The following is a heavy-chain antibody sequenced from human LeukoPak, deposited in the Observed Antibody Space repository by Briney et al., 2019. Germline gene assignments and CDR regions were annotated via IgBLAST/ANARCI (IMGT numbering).Heavy chain of an antibody. V-gene: IGHV1-46*01. CDR1: GYTFTSYY. CDR2: INPSGGST. D-gene: IGHD6-19*01. CDR3: ARSAVAGTELVVLDYYYYYMDV. J-gene: IGHJ6*03. Sequence: ASVKVSCKASGYTFTSYYMHWVRQAPGQGLEWMGIINPSGGSTSYAQKFQGRVTITRNTSISTAYMELSSLRSEDTAVYYCARSAVAGTELVVLDYYYYYMDVWGKGTTVTVSS.